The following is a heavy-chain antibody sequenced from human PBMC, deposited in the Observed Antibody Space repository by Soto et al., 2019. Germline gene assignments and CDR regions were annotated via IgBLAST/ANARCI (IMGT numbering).Heavy chain of an antibody. D-gene: IGHD5-18*01. V-gene: IGHV3-30*18. CDR1: GFTFSSYG. J-gene: IGHJ6*02. Sequence: PGGSLRLSCAASGFTFSSYGMHWVRQAPGKGLEWVAVISYDGSNKYYADSVKGRFTISRDNSKNTLYLQMNSLRAEDTAVYYCAKDQDTAMVPYYYRMDVWRQVTTFTVSS. CDR3: AKDQDTAMVPYYYRMDV. CDR2: ISYDGSNK.